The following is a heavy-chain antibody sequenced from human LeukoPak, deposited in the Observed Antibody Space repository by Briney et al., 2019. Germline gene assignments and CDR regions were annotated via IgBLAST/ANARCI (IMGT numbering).Heavy chain of an antibody. CDR3: ARNLYGGNFDY. D-gene: IGHD2-15*01. Sequence: GASVKVSCKASGGTFSSYAMSWVRQAPGQGLEWMGRIIPILGIANYAQKFQGRVTITADKSTSTAYMELSSLRSEDTAVYYCARNLYGGNFDYWGQGTLVTVSS. J-gene: IGHJ4*02. V-gene: IGHV1-69*04. CDR2: IIPILGIA. CDR1: GGTFSSYA.